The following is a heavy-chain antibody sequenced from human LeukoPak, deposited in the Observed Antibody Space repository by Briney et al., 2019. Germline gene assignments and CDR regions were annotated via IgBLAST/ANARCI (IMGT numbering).Heavy chain of an antibody. Sequence: ASVKVSCKASGYTFTSYDINWVRQATGQGLEWMGWMNPNSGNTGYAQKFQGRVTMTRNTSISTAYMELSSLRSEDTAVYYCARESWAAAGLSDYWGQGTLVTASS. CDR3: ARESWAAAGLSDY. V-gene: IGHV1-8*01. CDR1: GYTFTSYD. D-gene: IGHD6-13*01. CDR2: MNPNSGNT. J-gene: IGHJ4*02.